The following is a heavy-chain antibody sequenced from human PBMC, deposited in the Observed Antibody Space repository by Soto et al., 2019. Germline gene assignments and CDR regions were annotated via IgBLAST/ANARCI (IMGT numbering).Heavy chain of an antibody. V-gene: IGHV1-3*01. J-gene: IGHJ6*02. Sequence: QVQLVQSGAEVKKPGASVKVSCKASGYTFTSYAMHWVRQAPGQRLEWMGWINAGNGNTKYSQKFQGRVTITRATSASTAYMELSSLRSEDTAVYYCARGGPPLSGSGSYYNVYYYYCMDVWGQGTTVTVSS. CDR1: GYTFTSYA. CDR2: INAGNGNT. CDR3: ARGGPPLSGSGSYYNVYYYYCMDV. D-gene: IGHD3-10*01.